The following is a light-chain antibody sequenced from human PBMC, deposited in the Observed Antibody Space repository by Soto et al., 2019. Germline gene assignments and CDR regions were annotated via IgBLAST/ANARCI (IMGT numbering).Light chain of an antibody. V-gene: IGKV1-5*03. J-gene: IGKJ2*01. CDR2: KAS. CDR1: HNISSW. Sequence: DIQMTQSPSTLSASVGDRVTITCRASHNISSWLAWFQQRPGKAPNLLIQKASTLESGVPSWFSGSGSGTEFTLTISSLQPDDFATYYCQQYYSYVYTFGQGTKLEIK. CDR3: QQYYSYVYT.